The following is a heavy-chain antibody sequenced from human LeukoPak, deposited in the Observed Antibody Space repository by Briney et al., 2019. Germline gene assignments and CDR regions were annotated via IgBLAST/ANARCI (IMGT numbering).Heavy chain of an antibody. J-gene: IGHJ4*02. CDR2: ISVKDGHT. V-gene: IGHV1-18*01. D-gene: IGHD3-3*01. CDR1: GYTFTNHG. CDR3: ARDSYYDFWSGFRDY. Sequence: ASVKVSCKASGYTFTNHGISWVRQPPGHGLEWMGWISVKDGHTDYAQNYQGRVTMTTDTSTSTAYMELRSLRSDDTALYYCARDSYYDFWSGFRDYWGQGTLVTVSS.